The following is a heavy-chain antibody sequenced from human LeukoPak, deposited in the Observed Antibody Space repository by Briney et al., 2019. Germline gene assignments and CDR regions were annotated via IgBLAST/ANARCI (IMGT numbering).Heavy chain of an antibody. CDR2: INAGDGHT. J-gene: IGHJ4*02. Sequence: SVKVSCKASGFTFTDYALQWVRQAPGQRLDWMGWINAGDGHTRYSQNFQGRVTITRDTSASTVYMELSSLRSEDTAVYYCARGLWFATLVGYYFDYWGQGTLVTVSS. D-gene: IGHD3-10*01. CDR1: GFTFTDYA. CDR3: ARGLWFATLVGYYFDY. V-gene: IGHV1-3*01.